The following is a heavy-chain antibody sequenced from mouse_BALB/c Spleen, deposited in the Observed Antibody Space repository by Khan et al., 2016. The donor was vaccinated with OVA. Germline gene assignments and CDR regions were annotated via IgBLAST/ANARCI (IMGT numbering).Heavy chain of an antibody. Sequence: QVQLKQSGAELAKPGASVKMSCKASGYTFTTYWMHWVKQRPGQGLEWIGYIDPSTGYTEYNQKFKDKATLTTDKSSSTAYMQLSSLTSEDSAVYSCARRGLYGIFAYWGQVTLVTVSA. D-gene: IGHD2-1*01. CDR3: ARRGLYGIFAY. CDR2: IDPSTGYT. J-gene: IGHJ3*01. V-gene: IGHV1-7*01. CDR1: GYTFTTYW.